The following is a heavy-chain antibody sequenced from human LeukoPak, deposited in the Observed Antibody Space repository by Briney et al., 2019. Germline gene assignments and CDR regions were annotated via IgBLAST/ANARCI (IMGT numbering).Heavy chain of an antibody. J-gene: IGHJ6*02. CDR2: MNPNSGNT. V-gene: IGHV1-8*01. Sequence: ASVKVSCKASGYTFTSYDINWVRQATGQGLEWMGWMNPNSGNTGYAQKFQGRVTMTRNTSISTAYMELSSLRSEDTAVYYCARGTAGLLWFGELLSPKYGMDVWGQGTTVTVSS. D-gene: IGHD3-10*01. CDR3: ARGTAGLLWFGELLSPKYGMDV. CDR1: GYTFTSYD.